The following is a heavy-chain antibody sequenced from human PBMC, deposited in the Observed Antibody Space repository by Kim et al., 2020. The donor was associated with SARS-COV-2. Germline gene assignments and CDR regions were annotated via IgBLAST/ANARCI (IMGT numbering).Heavy chain of an antibody. V-gene: IGHV3-21*01. D-gene: IGHD4-4*01. J-gene: IGHJ4*02. Sequence: YIHYADSVKGRFTISRDNAKNSPSLQMNSLRANDTAVYYCARDRTVGYFDYWGRGTLVTVSS. CDR2: YI. CDR3: ARDRTVGYFDY.